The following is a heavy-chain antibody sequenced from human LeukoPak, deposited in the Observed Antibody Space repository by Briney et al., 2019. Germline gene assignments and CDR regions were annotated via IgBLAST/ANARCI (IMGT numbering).Heavy chain of an antibody. D-gene: IGHD1-26*01. CDR3: AKSEWAIDPYAFDI. Sequence: GGSLRLSCTASGISVRSYAMHWVRQAPGKGLEWVALISYDGSNQYYADSVKGRFTISRDNSKNTLYLQMNSLRAEDTAVYYCAKSEWAIDPYAFDIWGQGTMVTVSS. CDR1: GISVRSYA. V-gene: IGHV3-30*04. CDR2: ISYDGSNQ. J-gene: IGHJ3*02.